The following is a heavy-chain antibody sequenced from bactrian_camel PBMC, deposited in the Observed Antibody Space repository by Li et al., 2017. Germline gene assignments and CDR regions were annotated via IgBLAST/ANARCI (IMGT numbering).Heavy chain of an antibody. V-gene: IGHV3S53*01. CDR2: IDRNGYP. Sequence: HVQLVESGGGSVQSGGSLTLSCVASGYSVSEGYMAWFRQAPGKEREGVAAIDRNGYPTYTYAVKGRFTVSQDNAKNTVYLQMNSLKPEDTAMYYCAADGPYAQICHVDSSRSAYVYWGQGTQVTVS. CDR3: AADGPYAQICHVDSSRSAYVY. J-gene: IGHJ4*01. CDR1: GYSVSEGY.